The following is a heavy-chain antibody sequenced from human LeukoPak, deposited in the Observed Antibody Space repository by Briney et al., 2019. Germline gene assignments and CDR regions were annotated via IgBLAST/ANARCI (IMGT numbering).Heavy chain of an antibody. CDR1: GFTFSSYA. CDR2: ISGSGGNT. J-gene: IGHJ4*02. Sequence: GGSLRLSCAASGFTFSSYAMSWVRQAPGKGLEWVSAISGSGGNTYYADSVKGRFTISRDNSKNTLYLQMNSLRAEDTAVYYCAKDTSPYYDFWSGYYPYWGQGTLVTVSS. CDR3: AKDTSPYYDFWSGYYPY. V-gene: IGHV3-23*01. D-gene: IGHD3-3*01.